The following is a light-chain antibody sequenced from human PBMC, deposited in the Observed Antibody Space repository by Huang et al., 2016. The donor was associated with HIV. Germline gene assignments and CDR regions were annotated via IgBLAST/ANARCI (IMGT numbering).Light chain of an antibody. CDR2: CAS. V-gene: IGKV4-1*01. CDR1: QSVLYSSNNKNY. CDR3: QQYCSSPLT. J-gene: IGKJ4*01. Sequence: DIVMTQSPDSLAVSLGERATIKCKSSQSVLYSSNNKNYLDWYEQKPGQTPKLLRYCASDREYGVPERFSGRGSGTDFTLTISGLQAEDVAVYYGQQYCSSPLTFGGGTKVEIK.